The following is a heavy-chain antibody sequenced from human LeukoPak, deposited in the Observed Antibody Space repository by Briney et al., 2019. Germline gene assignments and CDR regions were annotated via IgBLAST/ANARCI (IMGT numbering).Heavy chain of an antibody. Sequence: EASVKVSCKASGYTFIGYYMHWVRQAPGQGLEWMGWINPNSAGTNYAQKFQGRVTMTRDTSISTAYMELSRLRSDDTAVYYCARGPFGTWELPPNFDYWGQGTLVTVSS. D-gene: IGHD1-26*01. CDR1: GYTFIGYY. J-gene: IGHJ4*02. CDR3: ARGPFGTWELPPNFDY. CDR2: INPNSAGT. V-gene: IGHV1-2*02.